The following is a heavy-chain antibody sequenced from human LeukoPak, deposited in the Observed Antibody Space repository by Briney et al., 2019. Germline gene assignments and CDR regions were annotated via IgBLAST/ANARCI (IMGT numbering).Heavy chain of an antibody. CDR1: GGSFSGYY. J-gene: IGHJ4*02. V-gene: IGHV4-34*01. CDR3: TKEGYYGLGSFPDY. CDR2: INHSGST. D-gene: IGHD3-10*01. Sequence: SETLSLTCAVYGGSFSGYYWSWIRQPPGKGLEWIGEINHSGSTNYNPSLKSRVTISVDTSKNQFSLKLSSVTAADTAVYYCTKEGYYGLGSFPDYWGQGTLVTVSS.